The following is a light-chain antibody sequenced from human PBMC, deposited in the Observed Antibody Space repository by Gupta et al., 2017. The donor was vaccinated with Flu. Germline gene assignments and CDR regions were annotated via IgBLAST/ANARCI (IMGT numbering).Light chain of an antibody. CDR3: RQHKSYPPYT. J-gene: IGKJ2*01. V-gene: IGKV1-17*01. CDR1: QGIRND. Sequence: DIQMTQSPSSLSASVGDRVTITCRASQGIRNDLGWYQQKPGKAPKRLIYAASSWQSGVPSRFSGSGFGKEXPLTISXRQQEDFAPYYCRQHKSYPPYTFGXGTKLEIK. CDR2: AAS.